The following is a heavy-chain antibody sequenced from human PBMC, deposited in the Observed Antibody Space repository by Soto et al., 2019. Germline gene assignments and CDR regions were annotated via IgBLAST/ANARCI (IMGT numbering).Heavy chain of an antibody. CDR2: INHSGST. CDR3: ARGPGYSYGYSVYSYYYGMDV. Sequence: SETLSLTCFVYGGSFSGIYWSWIRQPPGKGLEWIGEINHSGSTNYSPSLESRVTISLDTSNNQFSLKLSSVTAADTAVYYCARGPGYSYGYSVYSYYYGMDVWGKGTTVTVSS. CDR1: GGSFSGIY. V-gene: IGHV4-34*01. J-gene: IGHJ6*04. D-gene: IGHD5-18*01.